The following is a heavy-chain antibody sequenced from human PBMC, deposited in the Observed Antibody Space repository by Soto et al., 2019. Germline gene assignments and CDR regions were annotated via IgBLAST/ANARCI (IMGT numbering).Heavy chain of an antibody. CDR3: ARVGGSVGSWYGAFDI. CDR1: GFTFSFYW. J-gene: IGHJ3*02. V-gene: IGHV3-74*01. Sequence: GGSLRLSCEASGFTFSFYWMYWVRQVPGKGLVWVSRITGDGRSTSYGDSVKGRFTISRDNAKNTLYLQMNSLRAEDTAVYYCARVGGSVGSWYGAFDIWGQGTMVTVS. CDR2: ITGDGRST. D-gene: IGHD6-13*01.